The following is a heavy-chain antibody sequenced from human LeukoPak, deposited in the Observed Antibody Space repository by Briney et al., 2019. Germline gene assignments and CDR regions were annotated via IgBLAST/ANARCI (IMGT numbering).Heavy chain of an antibody. CDR1: GFTFSGST. V-gene: IGHV3-73*01. CDR3: TSPQADSGATYFRH. Sequence: GGSLKLSCAASGFTFSGSTMHWVRQASGKGLEWIGRIRSKVSSYATAYAASVKGRFTISRDDAKNTAYLQMDSLKTEDTAVYYCTSPQADSGATYFRHWGQGTLVAVSS. D-gene: IGHD6-19*01. CDR2: IRSKVSSYAT. J-gene: IGHJ1*01.